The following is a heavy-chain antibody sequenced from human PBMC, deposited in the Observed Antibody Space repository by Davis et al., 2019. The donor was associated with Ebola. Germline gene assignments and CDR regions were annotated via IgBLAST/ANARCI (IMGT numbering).Heavy chain of an antibody. D-gene: IGHD6-13*01. J-gene: IGHJ4*02. Sequence: GESLKISCAASGFTFSSYWMSWVRQAPGKGLEWVAVIWYDGSNKYYADSVKGRFTISRDNSKNTLYLQMNSLRAEDTAVYYCARGIAAAGRPSDYWGQGTLVTVSS. CDR3: ARGIAAAGRPSDY. CDR1: GFTFSSYW. V-gene: IGHV3-33*08. CDR2: IWYDGSNK.